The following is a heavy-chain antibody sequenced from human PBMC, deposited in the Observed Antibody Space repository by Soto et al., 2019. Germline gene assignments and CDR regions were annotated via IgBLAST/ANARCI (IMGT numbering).Heavy chain of an antibody. CDR2: ISGSGGST. J-gene: IGHJ6*03. V-gene: IGHV3-23*01. D-gene: IGHD2-2*01. CDR3: AKSYCSSTSCYVPYYCYRDV. CDR1: GFTFSGYA. Sequence: PGGSLRLSCAASGFTFSGYAMSWVRQAPGKGLEWVSAISGSGGSTYYADSVKGRFTISRDNSKNTLYLQMNSLRAEDTAVYYCAKSYCSSTSCYVPYYCYRDVWGKGTTVTVSS.